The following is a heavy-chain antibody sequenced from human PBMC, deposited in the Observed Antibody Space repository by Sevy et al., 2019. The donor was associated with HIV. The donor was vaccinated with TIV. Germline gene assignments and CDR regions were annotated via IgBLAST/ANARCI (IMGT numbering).Heavy chain of an antibody. J-gene: IGHJ4*02. CDR3: AGENAWGRGYS. D-gene: IGHD1-26*01. CDR2: IYYNGHI. V-gene: IGHV4-59*08. CDR1: GGSITSLY. Sequence: SETLSLTCTVSGGSITSLYWNWIRQPPGKGLEWIANIYYNGHINYNPSLKSRVTLSLDTSKNQFTLRLRSVTAAETAMYYCAGENAWGRGYSWGQGTLVTVSS.